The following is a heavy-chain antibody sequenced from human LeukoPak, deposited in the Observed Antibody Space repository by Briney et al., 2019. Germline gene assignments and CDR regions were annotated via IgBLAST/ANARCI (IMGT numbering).Heavy chain of an antibody. CDR3: ARDRRGYYDSSGYSNYFDY. J-gene: IGHJ4*02. D-gene: IGHD3-22*01. CDR1: GFTFSSYA. CDR2: INPSGGST. V-gene: IGHV1-46*01. Sequence: GRSLRLSCAASGFTFSSYAMHWVRQAPGQGLEWMGIINPSGGSTSYAQKFQGRVTMTRDTSTSTVYMELSSLRSEDTAVYYCARDRRGYYDSSGYSNYFDYWGQGTLVTVSS.